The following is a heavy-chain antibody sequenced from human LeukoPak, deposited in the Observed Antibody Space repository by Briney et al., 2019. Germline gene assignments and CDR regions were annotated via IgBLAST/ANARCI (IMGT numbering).Heavy chain of an antibody. CDR3: ARRPYYDFWSGYRFDP. CDR1: GGSISSSSYY. V-gene: IGHV4-39*01. D-gene: IGHD3-3*01. J-gene: IGHJ5*02. CDR2: IYYSGST. Sequence: PSETLSLTCTVSGGSISSSSYYWGWIRQPPGKGLEWIGSIYYSGSTYYNPPLKSRVTISVDTSKNQFSLKLSSVTAADTAVYYCARRPYYDFWSGYRFDPWGQGTLVTVSP.